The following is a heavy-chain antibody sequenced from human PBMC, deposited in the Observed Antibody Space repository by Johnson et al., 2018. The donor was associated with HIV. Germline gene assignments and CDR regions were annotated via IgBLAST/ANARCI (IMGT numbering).Heavy chain of an antibody. J-gene: IGHJ3*02. CDR3: AKARGRGYSYGGGAFDI. CDR2: ISYDGSNK. V-gene: IGHV3-30-3*01. Sequence: QVQLLESGGGLVQPGGSLRLSCAASGFTFSSYAMHWVRQAPGKGLEWVAVISYDGSNKYYADSVKGRFTISRDNSKNTLYLQMNSLRAEDTAVYYCAKARGRGYSYGGGAFDIWGKGQWSPYLQ. D-gene: IGHD5-18*01. CDR1: GFTFSSYA.